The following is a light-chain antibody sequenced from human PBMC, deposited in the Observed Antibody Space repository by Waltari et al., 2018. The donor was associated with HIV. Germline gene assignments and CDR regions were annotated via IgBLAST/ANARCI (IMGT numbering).Light chain of an antibody. V-gene: IGLV1-40*01. Sequence: QSVLTQPPSVSGAPGQRLTISRTGSSHNIGAGYDGHGYQQLPGTAPKLLIDGNSNRPSGVPDRFSGSKSGTSASLAITGLQAEDEADYYCQSYDSSLGGSVFGGGTKLTVL. CDR3: QSYDSSLGGSV. CDR2: GNS. CDR1: SHNIGAGYD. J-gene: IGLJ2*01.